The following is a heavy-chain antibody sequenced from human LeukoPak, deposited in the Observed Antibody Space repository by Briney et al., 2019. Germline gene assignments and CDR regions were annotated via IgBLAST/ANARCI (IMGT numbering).Heavy chain of an antibody. J-gene: IGHJ2*01. CDR2: ISGSGGST. V-gene: IGHV3-23*01. Sequence: PGGSLRLSCAASGFTFSSYAMSWVRQVPGKGLEWVSSISGSGGSTYYADSVKGRFTISRDNSKNTFYLQMNSLRAEDTALYYCAEWNSVYWYFDLWGRGTLVTVSS. CDR3: AEWNSVYWYFDL. CDR1: GFTFSSYA. D-gene: IGHD1-1*01.